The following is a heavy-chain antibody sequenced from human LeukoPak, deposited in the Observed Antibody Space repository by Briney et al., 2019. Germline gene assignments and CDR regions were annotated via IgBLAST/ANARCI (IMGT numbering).Heavy chain of an antibody. CDR3: ARARWGDTMGYYYYYMDV. CDR1: GGSISSYY. CDR2: IYYSGST. D-gene: IGHD2-21*02. Sequence: SETLSLTCTVSGGSISSYYWSWIRQPPGKGLEWIGYIYYSGSTNYNPSLKSRVTLSVDTSKNQFSLKLSSVTAADTAVYYCARARWGDTMGYYYYYMDVWGKGTTVTISS. V-gene: IGHV4-59*01. J-gene: IGHJ6*03.